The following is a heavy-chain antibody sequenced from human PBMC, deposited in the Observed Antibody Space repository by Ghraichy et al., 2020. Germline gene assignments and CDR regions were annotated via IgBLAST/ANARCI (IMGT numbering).Heavy chain of an antibody. CDR2: ISYDGSHK. J-gene: IGHJ4*02. CDR3: AKTKEIISSWDTPGD. D-gene: IGHD6-13*01. V-gene: IGHV3-30*18. Sequence: GGSLRLSCAASGFTFSTSGMHWVRQAPGKGLEWVAVISYDGSHKYYADSVKGQFTISRDNSKNTLYLEMNSLRGDDTAMYYCAKTKEIISSWDTPGDWVQGTLVTVSS. CDR1: GFTFSTSG.